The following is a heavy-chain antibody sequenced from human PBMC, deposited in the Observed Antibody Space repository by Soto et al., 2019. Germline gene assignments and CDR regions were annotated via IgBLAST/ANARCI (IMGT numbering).Heavy chain of an antibody. J-gene: IGHJ3*02. D-gene: IGHD2-21*01. CDR3: ARVGYYYCGGDCYSDAFDI. Sequence: QVPLVQSGAEVKKPGASVKVSCKASGYTFTSYDINWVRQATGQGLEWMGWTNPNSGNTGYAQKFQGRVTMTRNTSISTAYMELSSLRSEDTAVYYCARVGYYYCGGDCYSDAFDIWGQGTMVTVSS. CDR1: GYTFTSYD. V-gene: IGHV1-8*01. CDR2: TNPNSGNT.